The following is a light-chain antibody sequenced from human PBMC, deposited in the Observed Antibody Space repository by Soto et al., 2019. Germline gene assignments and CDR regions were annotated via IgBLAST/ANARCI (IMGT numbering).Light chain of an antibody. CDR3: PQFHAYPLT. Sequence: DIQLTQSPSFLSASVGDRGTISCRASQGISDYLAWYQQKPGKAPKLLIYGASTLQSGVPSRFSGSASGTEFPLTITRLTPEDFATYFCPQFHAYPLTFGGFNKLEIK. V-gene: IGKV1-9*01. CDR1: QGISDY. CDR2: GAS. J-gene: IGKJ4*01.